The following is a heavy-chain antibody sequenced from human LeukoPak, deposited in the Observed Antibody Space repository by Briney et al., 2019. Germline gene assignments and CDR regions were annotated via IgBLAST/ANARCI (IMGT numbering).Heavy chain of an antibody. Sequence: GGSLRLSCTASGFTFSSYGMHWVRQAPGKGLEWVVVISYDGSEKYYADSVKGRFTISRDNSKNTLYLQMNSLRAEDTAVYYCARDFAIRTVIACYMDVWGKGTTVTVSS. V-gene: IGHV3-30-3*01. J-gene: IGHJ6*03. D-gene: IGHD3-10*01. CDR3: ARDFAIRTVIACYMDV. CDR2: ISYDGSEK. CDR1: GFTFSSYG.